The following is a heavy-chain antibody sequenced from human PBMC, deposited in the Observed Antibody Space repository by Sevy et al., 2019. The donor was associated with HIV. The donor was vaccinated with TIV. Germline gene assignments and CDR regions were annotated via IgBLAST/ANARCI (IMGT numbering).Heavy chain of an antibody. Sequence: GGCLRLSCATSGFTFSDYSLNWVRQAPGKGLEWVSAIGRSTGYTTYADSVRGRFISSRDNAKNSVYLQMSSLRVEDTAVYYCARDSGTYYYASGRGRNYYSGMDAWGQGTTVIVSS. V-gene: IGHV3-21*01. CDR3: ARDSGTYYYASGRGRNYYSGMDA. D-gene: IGHD3-10*01. J-gene: IGHJ6*02. CDR1: GFTFSDYS. CDR2: IGRSTGYT.